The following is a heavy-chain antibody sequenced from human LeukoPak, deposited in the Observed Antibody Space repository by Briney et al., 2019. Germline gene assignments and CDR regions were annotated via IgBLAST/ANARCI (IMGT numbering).Heavy chain of an antibody. V-gene: IGHV4-4*02. CDR1: GGSISSSNW. D-gene: IGHD2-21*02. J-gene: IGHJ4*02. CDR2: IYHSGST. CDR3: ASLLLYCGGDCYYDY. Sequence: SETLSFTCAVSGGSISSSNWWSWVRQPPGKGLEWIGEIYHSGSTNYNPSLKSRVTISVDKSKNQFSLKLSSVTAADTAVYYCASLLLYCGGDCYYDYWGQGTLVTVSS.